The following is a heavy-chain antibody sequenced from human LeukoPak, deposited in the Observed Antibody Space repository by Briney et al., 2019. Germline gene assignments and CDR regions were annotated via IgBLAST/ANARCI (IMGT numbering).Heavy chain of an antibody. CDR1: GFTFSSYS. V-gene: IGHV3-21*01. CDR2: ISSSSSYI. D-gene: IGHD3-3*01. J-gene: IGHJ5*02. Sequence: GGSLRLSCAASGFTFSSYSINWVRQAPGKGLEWVSSISSSSSYIYYADSVKGRFTISRDNAKNSLYLQMNSLGAEDTAVYYCARVNASYYDFWSGYSYNWFDPWGQGALVTVSS. CDR3: ARVNASYYDFWSGYSYNWFDP.